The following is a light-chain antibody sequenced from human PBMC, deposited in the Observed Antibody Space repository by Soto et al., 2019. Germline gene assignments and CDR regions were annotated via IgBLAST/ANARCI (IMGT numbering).Light chain of an antibody. CDR3: SSYTISSTSV. Sequence: QSVLTQPASGSGSRGQWIAISCTGTSSDVGGYNYVSWYQQHPGKAPKLLINDVSNRPSGVSSRFSGSKSGNTASLTISGLQAEDEADYSCSSYTISSTSVFGTGTKVTVL. CDR2: DVS. J-gene: IGLJ1*01. V-gene: IGLV2-14*01. CDR1: SSDVGGYNY.